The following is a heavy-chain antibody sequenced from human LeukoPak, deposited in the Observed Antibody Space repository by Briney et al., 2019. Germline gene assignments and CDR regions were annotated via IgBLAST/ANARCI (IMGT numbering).Heavy chain of an antibody. Sequence: ASVKVSCKASGYTFTGYFVHWVRQAPGQGLEWLGWINPHTGGSNYAHKFQGRVTFTRDTSLSTAYMELSRLRSDDTAVYYCASDGILMVYAILDYSYYWYMNVWGKGTAVTVSS. CDR1: GYTFTGYF. J-gene: IGHJ6*03. CDR3: ASDGILMVYAILDYSYYWYMNV. D-gene: IGHD2-8*01. V-gene: IGHV1-2*07. CDR2: INPHTGGS.